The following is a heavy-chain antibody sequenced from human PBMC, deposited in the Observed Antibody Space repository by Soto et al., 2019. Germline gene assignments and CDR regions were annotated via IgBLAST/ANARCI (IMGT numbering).Heavy chain of an antibody. D-gene: IGHD4-17*01. CDR1: GFTFITYG. CDR3: AKDPTTVPYYFDY. J-gene: IGHJ4*02. CDR2: ISGSGGST. V-gene: IGHV3-23*01. Sequence: PGGSLRLSCAASGFTFITYGMNWVRQAPGKGLEWVSAISGSGGSTYYADSVKGRFTISRDNSKNTLYLQMNSLRAEDTAVYYCAKDPTTVPYYFDYWGQGTLVTVSS.